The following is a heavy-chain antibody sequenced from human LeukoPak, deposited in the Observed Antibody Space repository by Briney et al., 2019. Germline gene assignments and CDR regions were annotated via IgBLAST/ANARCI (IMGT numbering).Heavy chain of an antibody. J-gene: IGHJ4*02. D-gene: IGHD5-12*01. CDR3: ARGSYTGFDLYFDY. Sequence: AGGSLRLSCATSGFSFSTQEMTWVRQAPGKGLEWVSYISSNSRIIYYADSVKGRFTISRDNTRNSVFLQLNSLRVEDTGFYYCARGSYTGFDLYFDYWGQGTLVTVSS. CDR1: GFSFSTQE. V-gene: IGHV3-48*03. CDR2: ISSNSRII.